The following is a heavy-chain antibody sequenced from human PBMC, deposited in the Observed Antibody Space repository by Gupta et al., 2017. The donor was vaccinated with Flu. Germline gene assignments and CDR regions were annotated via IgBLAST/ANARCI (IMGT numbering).Heavy chain of an antibody. CDR2: IYTSGST. CDR3: ARESRGGPYSRGYGGVDY. V-gene: IGHV4-61*02. D-gene: IGHD3-22*01. CDR1: GGSISSGRYY. J-gene: IGHJ4*02. Sequence: QVQLQESGPGLVKPSQTLSLTCTVSGGSISSGRYYWSWIRQPAGKGLEWIGRIYTSGSTNYNPSLKSRVTISVDTSKNQFSLKLSSVTAADTAVYYCARESRGGPYSRGYGGVDYWGQGTLVTVSS.